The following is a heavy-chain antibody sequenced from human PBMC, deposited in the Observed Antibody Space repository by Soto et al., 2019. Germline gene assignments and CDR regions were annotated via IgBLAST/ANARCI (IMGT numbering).Heavy chain of an antibody. D-gene: IGHD2-15*01. CDR1: GFTFSSYA. V-gene: IGHV3-23*01. J-gene: IGHJ4*02. CDR2: ISGSGGIT. CDR3: AKDSCSGGSCYSNFDY. Sequence: EVQLLESGGGLVQPGGSLRLSCAASGFTFSSYAMSWVRQAPGKGLEWVSGISGSGGITYYADSVKGRFTTSRDNSKNTLYLQMSSLRAEDTAVYYCAKDSCSGGSCYSNFDYWGQGTLVTVSS.